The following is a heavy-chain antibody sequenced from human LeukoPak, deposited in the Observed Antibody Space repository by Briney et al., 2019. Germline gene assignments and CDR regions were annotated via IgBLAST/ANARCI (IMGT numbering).Heavy chain of an antibody. V-gene: IGHV1-8*03. CDR1: GYTFTNYD. Sequence: ASVKVSCKASGYTFTNYDINCVRQATGQGLEWMGYMNPNSGNTGYAQKFQGRVTITKDTSISTAYMELSSLRSEDTAVYYYGREGFDYWGQGTLVTVPS. CDR3: GREGFDY. CDR2: MNPNSGNT. J-gene: IGHJ4*02.